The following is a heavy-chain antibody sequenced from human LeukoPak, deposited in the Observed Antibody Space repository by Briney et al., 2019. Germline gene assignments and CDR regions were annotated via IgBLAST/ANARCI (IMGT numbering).Heavy chain of an antibody. J-gene: IGHJ4*02. V-gene: IGHV3-48*04. CDR1: GFIFSSYS. Sequence: GGSLRLSCAASGFIFSSYSMNWVRQAPGRGLEWISYIGLASGVTSYADSVRGRFAISSDTARNSLYLHMHRLRAEDTAVYYCTRDHNWAFDYWGQGALVTVSS. CDR3: TRDHNWAFDY. D-gene: IGHD1-20*01. CDR2: IGLASGVT.